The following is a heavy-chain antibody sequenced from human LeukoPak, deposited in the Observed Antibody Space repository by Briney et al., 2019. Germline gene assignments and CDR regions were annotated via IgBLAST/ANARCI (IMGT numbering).Heavy chain of an antibody. D-gene: IGHD3-22*01. Sequence: SETLSLTCAVSGGSISSGGYSWSWIRQPPGKGLEWIGYIYHSGSTYYNPSLKSRVTISVDRSKNQFSLKLSSVTAADTAVYYCARALIPYYYDSSGYGYYFDYWGQGTLVTVSS. V-gene: IGHV4-30-2*01. J-gene: IGHJ4*02. CDR1: GGSISSGGYS. CDR3: ARALIPYYYDSSGYGYYFDY. CDR2: IYHSGST.